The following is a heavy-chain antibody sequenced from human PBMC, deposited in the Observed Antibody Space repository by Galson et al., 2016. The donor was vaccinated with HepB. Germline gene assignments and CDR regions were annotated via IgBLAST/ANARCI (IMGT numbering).Heavy chain of an antibody. D-gene: IGHD3-10*01. CDR3: ARVGSLAGSGTYDY. V-gene: IGHV3-11*06. J-gene: IGHJ4*02. Sequence: SLRLSCAVSGFTFSDFYMSWLRQAPGKGLEWLSYISGSGSDPIYDDSLKGRFTISRDNAQNSLFLQIHSLGVEDTAVYYCARVGSLAGSGTYDYWGQGTLVTVSS. CDR1: GFTFSDFY. CDR2: ISGSGSDP.